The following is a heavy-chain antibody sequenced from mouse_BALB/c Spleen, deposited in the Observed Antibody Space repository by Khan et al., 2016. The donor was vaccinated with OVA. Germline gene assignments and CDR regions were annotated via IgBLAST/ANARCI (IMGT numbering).Heavy chain of an antibody. J-gene: IGHJ3*01. V-gene: IGHV1-4*01. CDR1: GYTFTTYT. CDR2: INPSNGYT. D-gene: IGHD2-14*01. Sequence: VQLVESGAELARPGASVKMSCKASGYTFTTYTMHWVKQRPGQGMEWIGYINPSNGYTNFNQKFKDKFTLTAVKSSRTAYMQLSSLTSDYSADYYCAREGAYYRFEGWFYYWGQGTLVTVSA. CDR3: AREGAYYRFEGWFYY.